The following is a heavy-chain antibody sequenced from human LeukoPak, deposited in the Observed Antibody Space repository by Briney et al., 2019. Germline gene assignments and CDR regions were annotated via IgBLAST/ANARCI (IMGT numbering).Heavy chain of an antibody. Sequence: GGSLRLSCAASGFTVSSNYMSWVRQAPGKGVEWVSVIYSGGSTYYADSVKGRFTTSRDNSKNTLYLQMNSLRAEDTAVYYCATRRVVTQAAFDIWGQGTMVTVSS. CDR3: ATRRVVTQAAFDI. CDR1: GFTVSSNY. V-gene: IGHV3-53*01. CDR2: IYSGGST. D-gene: IGHD4-23*01. J-gene: IGHJ3*02.